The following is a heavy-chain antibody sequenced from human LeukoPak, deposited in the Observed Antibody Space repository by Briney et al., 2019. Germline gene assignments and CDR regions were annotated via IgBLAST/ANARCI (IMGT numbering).Heavy chain of an antibody. Sequence: ASVKVSCKVSGYTLTELSMHWVRQAPGKGLEWMGGFDPEDGETIYAQKFQGRVAMTEDTSTDTAYMELSSLRSEDTAVYYCATTLRSRGMFGVVIGPFDYWGQGTLVTVSS. D-gene: IGHD3-3*01. V-gene: IGHV1-24*01. J-gene: IGHJ4*02. CDR2: FDPEDGET. CDR1: GYTLTELS. CDR3: ATTLRSRGMFGVVIGPFDY.